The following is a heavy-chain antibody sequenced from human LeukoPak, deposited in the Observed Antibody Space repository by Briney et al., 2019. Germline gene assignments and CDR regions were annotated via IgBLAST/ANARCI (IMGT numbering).Heavy chain of an antibody. J-gene: IGHJ4*02. D-gene: IGHD6-13*01. CDR1: GGSISSYY. CDR2: IYYSGST. Sequence: SETLTLTCTVSGGSISSYYWSWIRQPPGKGLEWIGCIYYSGSTNYNPSLKSRITISVDKSKNQFSPKLSSVTAADTAVYYCARSSSWYGGTFDYWGQGTLVTVSS. CDR3: ARSSSWYGGTFDY. V-gene: IGHV4-59*12.